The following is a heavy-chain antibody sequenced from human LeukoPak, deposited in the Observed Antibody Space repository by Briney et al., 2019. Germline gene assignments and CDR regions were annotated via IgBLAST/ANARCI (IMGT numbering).Heavy chain of an antibody. Sequence: GGSLRLSCAASGFTFSSYSMNWVRQAPGKGLEWVSSISSSSSYIYYADSVKGRFTISRDNAKNSLYLQMNSLRAEDTAVYYCARDGHIHSSSSEVSYYYYYYMDVWGKGTTVAVSS. V-gene: IGHV3-21*01. CDR2: ISSSSSYI. CDR3: ARDGHIHSSSSEVSYYYYYYMDV. CDR1: GFTFSSYS. D-gene: IGHD6-6*01. J-gene: IGHJ6*03.